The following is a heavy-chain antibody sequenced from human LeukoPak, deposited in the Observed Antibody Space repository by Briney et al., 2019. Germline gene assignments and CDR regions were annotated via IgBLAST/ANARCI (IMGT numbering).Heavy chain of an antibody. D-gene: IGHD1-26*01. J-gene: IGHJ4*02. CDR3: AKDIDSGSERVDY. V-gene: IGHV3-7*05. CDR2: VKEDGREE. Sequence: SGGSLRLSCAASGFTFSSDWGTWVRQAPGKGRECVANVKEDGREEYYVESVKGGFTISRENAKTSLYLPMNSLSAEDTPLYYCAKDIDSGSERVDYWAQGPLVTVSS. CDR1: GFTFSSDW.